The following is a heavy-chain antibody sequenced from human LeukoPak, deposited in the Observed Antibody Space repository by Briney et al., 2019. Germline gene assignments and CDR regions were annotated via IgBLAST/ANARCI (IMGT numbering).Heavy chain of an antibody. CDR3: ARDNGSGSYYSYYYMDV. D-gene: IGHD3-10*01. V-gene: IGHV4-4*07. J-gene: IGHJ6*03. Sequence: PSETLSLTCTVYGGSFSGYYWSWIRQPAGKGLEWIGRIYTSGSTNYNPSLKSRVTMSVDTSKNQFSLKLSSVTAADTAVYYCARDNGSGSYYSYYYMDVWGKGTTVTISS. CDR2: IYTSGST. CDR1: GGSFSGYY.